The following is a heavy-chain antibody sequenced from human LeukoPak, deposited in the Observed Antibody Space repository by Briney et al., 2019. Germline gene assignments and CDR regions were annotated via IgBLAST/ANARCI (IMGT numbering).Heavy chain of an antibody. CDR2: ISNDGSNK. Sequence: GGSLRLSCAASGVTFSSYGMHSVRQAPGKGLEWVAVISNDGSNKHYADSVKGRFTISRDNSKNTLYLQMNSLRAEDTAVYYCAKERRGVNYFLEQWGQGTLVTVSS. CDR3: AKERRGVNYFLEQ. CDR1: GVTFSSYG. J-gene: IGHJ4*02. V-gene: IGHV3-30*18. D-gene: IGHD2/OR15-2a*01.